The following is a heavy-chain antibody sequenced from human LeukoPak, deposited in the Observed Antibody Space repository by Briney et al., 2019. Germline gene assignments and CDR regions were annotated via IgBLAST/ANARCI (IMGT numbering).Heavy chain of an antibody. CDR3: AKVSDRDSSGYYWGFEY. CDR1: GGSISGYY. Sequence: PSETLSLTCTVSGGSISGYYWSCIRQPPGKGLECIGYIYYSGSTNYNPSLKSRVTISVDTSRNQFSLKLTSVTAADTAVYYCAKVSDRDSSGYYWGFEYWGQGTLVTVSS. V-gene: IGHV4-59*08. CDR2: IYYSGST. J-gene: IGHJ4*02. D-gene: IGHD3-22*01.